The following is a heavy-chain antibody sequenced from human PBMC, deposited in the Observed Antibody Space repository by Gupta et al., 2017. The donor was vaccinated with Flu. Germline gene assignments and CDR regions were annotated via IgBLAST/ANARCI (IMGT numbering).Heavy chain of an antibody. Sequence: EVQLVESGGGLVRPGGSLRLTCAVSGFTFRSYSMNWVRLAPGKGLEWFSSISSSSSYIDYADSVRGRFTTARDNAKNSLYLQLNSLRAEDTAVYYCGREIYCGSPGCDTYYYAMDVWGQGTTVTVSS. CDR3: GREIYCGSPGCDTYYYAMDV. CDR1: GFTFRSYS. V-gene: IGHV3-21*01. D-gene: IGHD2-2*02. CDR2: ISSSSSYI. J-gene: IGHJ6*02.